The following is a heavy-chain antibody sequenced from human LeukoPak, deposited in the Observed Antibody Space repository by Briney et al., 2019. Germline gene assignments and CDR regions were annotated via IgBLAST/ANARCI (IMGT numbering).Heavy chain of an antibody. D-gene: IGHD3-10*01. CDR3: ARERSLWFGEFLI. CDR1: GFTFSSYG. V-gene: IGHV3-30*02. J-gene: IGHJ4*02. CDR2: IRYDGSNK. Sequence: PGGSLRLSCAASGFTFSSYGMHWVRQAPGKGLEWVAFIRYDGSNKYYADSVKGRFTISRDNAKDSLYLQMNSLRAEDTAVYYCARERSLWFGEFLIWGQGTLVTVSS.